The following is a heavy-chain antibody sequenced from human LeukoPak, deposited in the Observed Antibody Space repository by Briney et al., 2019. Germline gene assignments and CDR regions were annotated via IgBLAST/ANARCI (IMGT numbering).Heavy chain of an antibody. D-gene: IGHD3-10*01. J-gene: IGHJ4*02. CDR1: GFTFGDYG. CDR2: IRSKAYGEST. V-gene: IGHV3-49*03. CDR3: SRVGYGQGRDFDH. Sequence: SLRLSCTTSGFTFGDYGMHWFRQAPGKGLQWVSFIRSKAYGESTIYAASVKDRFIISRDDSKSIAYLQMDSLRTEDTAVYYCSRVGYGQGRDFDHWGQGTLVIVSS.